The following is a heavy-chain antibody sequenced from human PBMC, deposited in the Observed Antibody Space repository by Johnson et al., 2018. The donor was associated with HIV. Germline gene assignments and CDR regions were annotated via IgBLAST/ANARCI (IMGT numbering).Heavy chain of an antibody. J-gene: IGHJ3*02. CDR3: VRVELGAFDI. CDR1: GFTVSSNY. Sequence: VQLVESGGGVVQPGRSLRLSCAASGFTVSSNYMSWVRQAPGKGLEWVGRIKSKTDGGTTDYAAPVKGRFTISRDDSKNTLYLQMNSLKTEDTAVYYCVRVELGAFDIWGQGTMVTVSS. D-gene: IGHD1-7*01. CDR2: IKSKTDGGTT. V-gene: IGHV3-15*01.